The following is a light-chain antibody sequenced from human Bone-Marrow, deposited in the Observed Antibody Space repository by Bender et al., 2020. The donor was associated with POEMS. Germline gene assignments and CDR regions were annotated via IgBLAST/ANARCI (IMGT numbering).Light chain of an antibody. CDR1: SSDVGGYDY. V-gene: IGLV2-14*03. Sequence: QSALTQPASVSGSPGQSIAISCTGTSSDVGGYDYVSWYQQYPGKAPKLMIYDVTTRPSGVSNRFSGSKSGNTASLTISGLQAEDETNYYCRSYTSSSTRWMFGGGTKLTVL. J-gene: IGLJ3*02. CDR3: RSYTSSSTRWM. CDR2: DVT.